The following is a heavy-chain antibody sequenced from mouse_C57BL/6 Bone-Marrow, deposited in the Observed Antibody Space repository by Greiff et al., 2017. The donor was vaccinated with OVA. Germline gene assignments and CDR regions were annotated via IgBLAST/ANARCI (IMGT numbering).Heavy chain of an antibody. J-gene: IGHJ3*01. Sequence: QVQLQQSGAELVRPGTSVKVSCKASGYAFTNYLIEWVKQRPGQGLEWIGVINPGSGGTNYNEKFKGKATLTADKSSRTAYMQLSSLTSEDSAVYFCASTIYYYGPFAYWGQGTLVTVSA. D-gene: IGHD1-1*01. CDR1: GYAFTNYL. V-gene: IGHV1-54*01. CDR3: ASTIYYYGPFAY. CDR2: INPGSGGT.